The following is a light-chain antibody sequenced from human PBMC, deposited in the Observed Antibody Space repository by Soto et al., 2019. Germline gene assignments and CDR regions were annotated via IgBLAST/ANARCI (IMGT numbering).Light chain of an antibody. Sequence: EVVLTQSPATLSLSPGERATLSCRASQSVDSYLAWYQQKPGQAPRLLIYDASNRATGIPARFSGSGSGTDITLTISSLEPEDFAVYYCQQRDNWPPITFGQGTRLEIK. J-gene: IGKJ5*01. CDR2: DAS. V-gene: IGKV3-11*01. CDR3: QQRDNWPPIT. CDR1: QSVDSY.